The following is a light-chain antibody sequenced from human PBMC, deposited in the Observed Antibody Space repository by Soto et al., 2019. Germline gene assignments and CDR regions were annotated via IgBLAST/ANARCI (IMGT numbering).Light chain of an antibody. J-gene: IGKJ1*01. V-gene: IGKV3-20*01. CDR3: QQYGSSPPEA. CDR2: GAS. Sequence: EIVLTQSPGTLSLSPGERATLSCRTSQSVSNSYLAWYQQKPGQAPRLLIYGASSRATGIPDRLSGSGSGTAFTLTISRLEPEDFAVYYCQQYGSSPPEAFGQGTKVEIK. CDR1: QSVSNSY.